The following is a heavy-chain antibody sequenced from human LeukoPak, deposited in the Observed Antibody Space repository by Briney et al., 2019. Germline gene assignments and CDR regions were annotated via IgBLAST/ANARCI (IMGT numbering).Heavy chain of an antibody. CDR3: ARVKEGDSSGYYFFDY. CDR2: INPSGGST. J-gene: IGHJ4*02. CDR1: GYTFTSYY. V-gene: IGHV1-46*01. Sequence: ASVKVSCKASGYTFTSYYMHWVRQAPGRGLEWMGIINPSGGSTSYAQKFQGRVTMTRDTSTSTVYMELSSLRSEDTAVYYCARVKEGDSSGYYFFDYWGQGTLVTVSS. D-gene: IGHD3-22*01.